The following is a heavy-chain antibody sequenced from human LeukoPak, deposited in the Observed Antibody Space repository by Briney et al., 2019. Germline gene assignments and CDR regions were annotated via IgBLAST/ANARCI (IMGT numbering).Heavy chain of an antibody. D-gene: IGHD5-18*01. V-gene: IGHV3-7*05. CDR2: IKQGGSEK. J-gene: IGHJ4*02. Sequence: GGSLRLSCAASGFTFSSYWMSWVRQAPGKGLEWVADIKQGGSEKYYVDSVKGRFTISRDNGKNSLYLQMNSLRAEDTAVYYCARDGYSHPHGYWGQGTLVTASS. CDR1: GFTFSSYW. CDR3: ARDGYSHPHGY.